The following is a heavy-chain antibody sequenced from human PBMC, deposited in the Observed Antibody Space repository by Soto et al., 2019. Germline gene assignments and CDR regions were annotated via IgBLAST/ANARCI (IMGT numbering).Heavy chain of an antibody. V-gene: IGHV1-8*01. CDR3: ARMETFGSLNWFDP. D-gene: IGHD3-16*01. J-gene: IGHJ5*02. CDR1: GYSFTNNY. CDR2: MNPGSGDT. Sequence: ASVKVSCKASGYSFTNNYVSWVRQATGQGLEWMGWMNPGSGDTGYAQKFQGRVTMTRDISIATAYMELSSLRSDDTAIYYCARMETFGSLNWFDPWGQGTLVTVSS.